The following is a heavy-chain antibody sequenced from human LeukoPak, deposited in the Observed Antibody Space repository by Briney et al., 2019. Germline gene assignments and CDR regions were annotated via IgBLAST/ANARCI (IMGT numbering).Heavy chain of an antibody. D-gene: IGHD1-14*01. CDR1: GFTFSSYG. CDR2: ISGSGGST. CDR3: AKNRSRAYEFDY. V-gene: IGHV3-23*01. J-gene: IGHJ4*02. Sequence: PGGSLRLSCAASGFTFSSYGMHWVRRSPGKGLEWVSAISGSGGSTYYADSVKGRFTISRDNSKNTLYLQMNSLRAEDTAVYYCAKNRSRAYEFDYWGQGTLVTVSS.